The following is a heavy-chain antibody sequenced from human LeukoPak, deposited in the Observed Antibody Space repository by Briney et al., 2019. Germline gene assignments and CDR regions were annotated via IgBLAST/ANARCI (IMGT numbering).Heavy chain of an antibody. CDR1: GFTFSSYA. J-gene: IGHJ4*02. D-gene: IGHD3-10*01. V-gene: IGHV3-23*01. CDR2: ISGSGGST. Sequence: PGGSLRLSCAASGFTFSSYAMSWVRQAPGKGLEWVSAISGSGGSTYYADSVKGRFTISRDNSKNTLYLQMNSLRAEDTAVYYCAKTPQIASSGEYYVDYWGQGTLVTVSS. CDR3: AKTPQIASSGEYYVDY.